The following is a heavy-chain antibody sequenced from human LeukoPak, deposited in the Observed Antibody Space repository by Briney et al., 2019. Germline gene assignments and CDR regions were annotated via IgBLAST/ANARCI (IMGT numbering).Heavy chain of an antibody. CDR1: GGTFSSYA. Sequence: GASVKVSCKASGGTFSSYAISGVRQAPGQGLEWMGGIIPIFGTANYAQKFQGRVTITADESTSTAYMELSSLRSEDTAVYYCASNWYYYDSSGYPYYFDYWGQGTLVTVSS. J-gene: IGHJ4*02. V-gene: IGHV1-69*13. CDR3: ASNWYYYDSSGYPYYFDY. CDR2: IIPIFGTA. D-gene: IGHD3-22*01.